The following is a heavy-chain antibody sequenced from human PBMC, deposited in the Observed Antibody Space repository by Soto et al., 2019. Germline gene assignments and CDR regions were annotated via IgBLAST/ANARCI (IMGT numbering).Heavy chain of an antibody. D-gene: IGHD3-10*01. J-gene: IGHJ4*02. Sequence: GGSLRLSCTASGFTFSDYAMTWVRQAPGKGLEWVSTISGGSSVTYYGDSVKGRFTISRDNAKKTLFLQLNRLSAEDTATYYCATVLSKNYYYPFDFWGQGTQVTVSS. CDR1: GFTFSDYA. V-gene: IGHV3-23*01. CDR2: ISGGSSVT. CDR3: ATVLSKNYYYPFDF.